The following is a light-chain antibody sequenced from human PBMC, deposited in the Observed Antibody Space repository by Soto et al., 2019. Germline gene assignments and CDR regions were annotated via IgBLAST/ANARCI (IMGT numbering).Light chain of an antibody. CDR3: SSCTSGSTYV. J-gene: IGLJ1*01. CDR1: SSDVGGYNY. V-gene: IGLV2-14*01. CDR2: EVT. Sequence: QSVLTQPASVSGSPGQSITISCTGTSSDVGGYNYVSWYQQYPGEAPKLLIYEVTNRLSGVSNRFSGSKSGNTASLTISGLQAEDEADYYCSSCTSGSTYVFGTGTKVTVL.